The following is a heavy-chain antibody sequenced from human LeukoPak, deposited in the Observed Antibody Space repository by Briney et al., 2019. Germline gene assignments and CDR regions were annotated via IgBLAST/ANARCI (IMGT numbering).Heavy chain of an antibody. J-gene: IGHJ3*02. CDR1: GGSISSYY. CDR2: IYYSGRT. CDR3: ARGLQWELLGAFDI. Sequence: SETLSLTCTVSGGSISSYYWSWIRQPPGKGLEWIGYIYYSGRTNYNPSLKSRVTISVDTSKNQFSLKPRSVTAADTAVYYCARGLQWELLGAFDIWGQGTMVTVSS. V-gene: IGHV4-59*01. D-gene: IGHD1-26*01.